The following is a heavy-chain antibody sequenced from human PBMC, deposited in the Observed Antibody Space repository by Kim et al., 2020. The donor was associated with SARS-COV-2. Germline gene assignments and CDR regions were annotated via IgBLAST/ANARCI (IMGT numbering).Heavy chain of an antibody. CDR1: GFTFSGYS. J-gene: IGHJ6*02. CDR3: ARDSTANDCWSGYYTAGYYYGMDV. CDR2: ISSSSSTI. D-gene: IGHD3-3*01. Sequence: GGSLRLSCAASGFTFSGYSMNWVRQAPGKGLEWVSYISSSSSTIYYADSVKGRFTISRDNAKNSLYLQMNSLRDEDTAVYYCARDSTANDCWSGYYTAGYYYGMDVWGQGTTVTVSS. V-gene: IGHV3-48*02.